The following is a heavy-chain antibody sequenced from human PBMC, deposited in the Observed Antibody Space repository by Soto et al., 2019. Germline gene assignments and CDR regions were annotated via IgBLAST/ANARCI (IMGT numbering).Heavy chain of an antibody. CDR2: INHSGST. D-gene: IGHD3-10*01. V-gene: IGHV4-34*01. J-gene: IGHJ6*02. CDR1: GVSFSGYY. CDR3: RVDMWSYGLGMDV. Sequence: PSETLSLTCAVYGVSFSGYYWSWIRQPPGKGLEWIGEINHSGSTNYNPSLKSRVTISVDTSKNQFSLKLSSVTAADTAVYYCRVDMWSYGLGMDVWGQGTTVTVSS.